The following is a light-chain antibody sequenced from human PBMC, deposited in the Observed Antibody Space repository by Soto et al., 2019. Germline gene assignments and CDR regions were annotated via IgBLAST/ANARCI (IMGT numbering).Light chain of an antibody. CDR2: DVT. Sequence: QSVLTQPASVSASPGQSITISCTGTSTVIGAYKFVSWYQQHPGKAPKLMIYDVTSRPSGVSNRFSGSKSGNTASLIISGLQAEDEGDYYCISYTGFDTYVFGTGTKVTVL. J-gene: IGLJ1*01. V-gene: IGLV2-14*03. CDR1: STVIGAYKF. CDR3: ISYTGFDTYV.